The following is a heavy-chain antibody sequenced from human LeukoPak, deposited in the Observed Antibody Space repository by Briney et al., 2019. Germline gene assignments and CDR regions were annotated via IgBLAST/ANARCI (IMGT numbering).Heavy chain of an antibody. J-gene: IGHJ4*02. CDR1: GGSFSGYY. CDR3: ARGIRDY. Sequence: SETLSLTCAVYGGSFSGYYWSWIRQPPGKGLEWIGEINHSGSTNYNPSLKSRVTISVDTSKNQFSLKLSSVTAADTAVYYCARGIRDYWGQGTLVTISS. CDR2: INHSGST. V-gene: IGHV4-34*01.